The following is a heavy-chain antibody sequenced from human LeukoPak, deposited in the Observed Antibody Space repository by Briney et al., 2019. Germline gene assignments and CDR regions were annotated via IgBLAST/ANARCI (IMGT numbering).Heavy chain of an antibody. J-gene: IGHJ3*02. CDR3: ARAAYSSSRPGAFDI. Sequence: GGSLRLSCAASGFTFSSYSMKWVRQAPGKGLKWVSSISSSSSYIYYADSVKGRFTISRDNAKNSLYLQMNSLRAEDTAVYYCARAAYSSSRPGAFDIWGQGTMVTVSS. V-gene: IGHV3-21*01. CDR2: ISSSSSYI. CDR1: GFTFSSYS. D-gene: IGHD6-6*01.